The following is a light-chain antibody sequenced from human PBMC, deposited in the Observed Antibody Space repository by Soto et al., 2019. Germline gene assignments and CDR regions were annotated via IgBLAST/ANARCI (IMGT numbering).Light chain of an antibody. CDR2: GAS. Sequence: EIVMTQSPATLSVSPGERATLSCRASQSVSSNLAWYQQKPGQAPRLLLYGASTRATGIPARFSGSGSATEFTLTISSLQSEXXXXXXXXXYNNWPRTFGQGTKVEIK. V-gene: IGKV3-15*01. J-gene: IGKJ1*01. CDR3: XXYNNWPRT. CDR1: QSVSSN.